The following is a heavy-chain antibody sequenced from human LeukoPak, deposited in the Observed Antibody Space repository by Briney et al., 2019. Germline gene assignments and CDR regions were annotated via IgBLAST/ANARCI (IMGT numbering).Heavy chain of an antibody. CDR2: ISGSGGST. Sequence: PGGSLRLSCAASGFTFSSYAMSWVRQAPGKGLECVSVISGSGGSTYYADSVEGRFTISRDNSKNTLYLQMNSLRAEDTAVYYCAKDTRGSGSYYNYWGQGTLVTVSS. CDR1: GFTFSSYA. D-gene: IGHD3-10*01. V-gene: IGHV3-23*01. CDR3: AKDTRGSGSYYNY. J-gene: IGHJ4*02.